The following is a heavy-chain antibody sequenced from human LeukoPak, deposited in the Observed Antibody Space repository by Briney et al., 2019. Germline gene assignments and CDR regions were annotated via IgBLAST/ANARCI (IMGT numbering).Heavy chain of an antibody. CDR2: IYYSGST. Sequence: SETLSLTCTVSGGSISSSSYYWGWIRQPPGKGLEWIASIYYSGSTYYNPSLKSRVTISVDTSKNQFSLKLSSVTAADTAVYYCASRDTVTSPVYYYYYYMDVWGKGTTVTVSS. J-gene: IGHJ6*03. CDR3: ASRDTVTSPVYYYYYYMDV. V-gene: IGHV4-39*01. CDR1: GGSISSSSYY. D-gene: IGHD4-17*01.